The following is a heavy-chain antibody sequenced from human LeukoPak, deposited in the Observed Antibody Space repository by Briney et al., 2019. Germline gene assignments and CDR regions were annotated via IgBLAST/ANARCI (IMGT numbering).Heavy chain of an antibody. D-gene: IGHD3-9*01. Sequence: AAVRVSCKVSGYTFTSSNINWVRQAPGQGLEWMGWMNPSSGNTAYAQSFQVRVTMTRDTSKNTASLHLTSLRYEDTAVYYCARGLDVERSSAWSWGPKKFYYNVMDVWGQGTTVTVSS. CDR3: ARGLDVERSSAWSWGPKKFYYNVMDV. CDR1: GYTFTSSN. CDR2: MNPSSGNT. J-gene: IGHJ6*02. V-gene: IGHV1-8*01.